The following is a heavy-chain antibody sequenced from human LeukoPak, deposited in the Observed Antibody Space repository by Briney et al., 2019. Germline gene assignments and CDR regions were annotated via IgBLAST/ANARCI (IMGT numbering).Heavy chain of an antibody. CDR2: ITSSSSYI. Sequence: PGGSLRLSCAASGFTFSTYTMNWVRQAPGKGLEWVSSITSSSSYIYYADSVKGRFTISRDNAKNSLYLQMNSLRAEDTAVYYCPCDFSRGGYYGDYSFDYWGEKTLVTVSS. V-gene: IGHV3-21*01. J-gene: IGHJ4*02. D-gene: IGHD1-26*01. CDR3: PCDFSRGGYYGDYSFDY. CDR1: GFTFSTYT.